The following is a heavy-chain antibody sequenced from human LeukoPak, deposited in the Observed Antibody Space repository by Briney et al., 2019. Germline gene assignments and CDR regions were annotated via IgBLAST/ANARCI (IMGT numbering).Heavy chain of an antibody. Sequence: SETLSLTCAVSGGSISSGGYSWSWVRQPPGKGLEWIGYIYRSGSTYYNPSLKSRVSISGDRSKNQFSLRLTSVTAADTAVYYCARDRVVVTATAPPSYYYYGMDVWGQGTTVTVS. V-gene: IGHV4-30-2*01. CDR2: IYRSGST. D-gene: IGHD2-15*01. CDR1: GGSISSGGYS. J-gene: IGHJ6*02. CDR3: ARDRVVVTATAPPSYYYYGMDV.